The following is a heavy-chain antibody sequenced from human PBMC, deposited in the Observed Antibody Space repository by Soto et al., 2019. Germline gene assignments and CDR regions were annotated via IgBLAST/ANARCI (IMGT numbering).Heavy chain of an antibody. V-gene: IGHV3-48*01. Sequence: GGSLILSCAASGFTFRNYGMNWVRQAPGKGLEWVSYIGIGSSTTYYADSVKGRFTISRDNAKNSLYLQMNSLRAEDTAVYYCARDQLYYNDISGRPLNAFDVWGQGTMVTVSS. J-gene: IGHJ3*01. CDR1: GFTFRNYG. D-gene: IGHD3-22*01. CDR2: IGIGSSTT. CDR3: ARDQLYYNDISGRPLNAFDV.